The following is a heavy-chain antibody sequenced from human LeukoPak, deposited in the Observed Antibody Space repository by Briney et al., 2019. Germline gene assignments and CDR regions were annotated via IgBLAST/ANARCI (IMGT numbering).Heavy chain of an antibody. D-gene: IGHD2-15*01. J-gene: IGHJ4*02. CDR2: ISTYNGNT. CDR1: GYTFSNYG. Sequence: ASVKVSCKASGYTFSNYGINWVRQAPGQGLEWMGWISTYNGNTNYAQNLQRRVTMTTDTSTSTACMELRSLKSDDTAVYYCARRYCRGGSCGTADYWGQGTLVTVSS. CDR3: ARRYCRGGSCGTADY. V-gene: IGHV1-18*01.